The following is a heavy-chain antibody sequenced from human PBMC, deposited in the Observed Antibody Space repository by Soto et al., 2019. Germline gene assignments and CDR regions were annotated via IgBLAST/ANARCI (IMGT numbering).Heavy chain of an antibody. CDR1: GGSISSSSYY. CDR3: ARLVARPFLNYYDSSGQISDY. J-gene: IGHJ4*02. CDR2: IYYSGST. Sequence: SETLSLTSTVSGGSISSSSYYWGRIRQPPGKGLEWIGSIYYSGSTYYNPSLKSRVTISVDTSKNQFSLKLSSVTAADTAVYYCARLVARPFLNYYDSSGQISDYWGQGTLVTVSS. V-gene: IGHV4-39*01. D-gene: IGHD3-22*01.